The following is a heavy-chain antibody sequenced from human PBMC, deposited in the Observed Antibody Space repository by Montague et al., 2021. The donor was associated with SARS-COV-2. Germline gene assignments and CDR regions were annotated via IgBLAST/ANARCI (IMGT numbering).Heavy chain of an antibody. D-gene: IGHD3-22*01. Sequence: ETLSLTCTVSGGSISSSSYYWGWIRQPPGKGLEWIGSIYYTGSTYYNPSLKSRVTISVDTSKNQFSLKLSSVTAADTAVYYCARDTRIAMLVVVTRYGLDVWGQGTTVTVSS. CDR1: GGSISSSSYY. CDR2: IYYTGST. CDR3: ARDTRIAMLVVVTRYGLDV. V-gene: IGHV4-39*07. J-gene: IGHJ6*02.